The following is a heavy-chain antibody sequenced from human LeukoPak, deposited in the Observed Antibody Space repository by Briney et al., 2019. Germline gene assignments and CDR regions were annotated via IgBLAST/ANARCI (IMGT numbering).Heavy chain of an antibody. V-gene: IGHV3-7*01. CDR1: GFTFSNYW. Sequence: GGSLRLSCVASGFTFSNYWTSWIRQAPGRGLEWVANIKEDGSERHSVDSVKGRFTISRDNARNSLYLQMNSLRAEDTAAYYCARVDYDSGGYYDYWGQGTLVTVSS. CDR3: ARVDYDSGGYYDY. J-gene: IGHJ4*02. CDR2: IKEDGSER. D-gene: IGHD3-22*01.